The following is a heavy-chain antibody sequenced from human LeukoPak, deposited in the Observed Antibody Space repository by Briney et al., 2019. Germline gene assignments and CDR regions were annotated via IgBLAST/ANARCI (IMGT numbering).Heavy chain of an antibody. CDR2: ISYDGSNK. D-gene: IGHD1-26*01. J-gene: IGHJ6*04. CDR1: GFTFSSYG. Sequence: GGSLRLSCAASGFTFSSYGMHWVRQAPGKGLEWVAVISYDGSNKYYADSVKGRFTISRDNSKNTLYLQMNSLRAEDTAVYYCAKDGNSGYDYYGMDVWGKGTTVTVSS. CDR3: AKDGNSGYDYYGMDV. V-gene: IGHV3-30*18.